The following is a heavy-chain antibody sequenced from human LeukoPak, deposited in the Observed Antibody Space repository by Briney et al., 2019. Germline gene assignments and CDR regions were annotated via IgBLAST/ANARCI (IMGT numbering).Heavy chain of an antibody. D-gene: IGHD6-13*01. CDR1: GGPISSYY. CDR2: IYYSGST. CDR3: ASTLVAAAGTKWAAFDI. Sequence: SETLSLTCTVSGGPISSYYWSWIRQPPGKGLEWIGYIYYSGSTNYNPSLKSRVTISVDTSKNQFSLKLSSVTAADTAVYYCASTLVAAAGTKWAAFDIWGQGTMVTVSS. V-gene: IGHV4-59*01. J-gene: IGHJ3*02.